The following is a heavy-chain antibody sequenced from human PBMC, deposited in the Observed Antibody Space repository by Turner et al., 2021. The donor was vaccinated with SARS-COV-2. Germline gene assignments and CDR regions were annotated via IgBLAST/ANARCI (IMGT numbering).Heavy chain of an antibody. D-gene: IGHD3-10*01. V-gene: IGHV3-66*01. CDR2: IYSGGTT. CDR3: ARGEIRGVTGDY. CDR1: GFTVSNNY. Sequence: EVQLVQSGGGLVQPGGSLRLSCTATGFTVSNNYMSWVRQGPGKGLEWVSLIYSGGTTKYADSVKGRFTISRDNSKNTLYLQMNSLRAEDTAVYYCARGEIRGVTGDYWGRGTLVTVSS. J-gene: IGHJ4*02.